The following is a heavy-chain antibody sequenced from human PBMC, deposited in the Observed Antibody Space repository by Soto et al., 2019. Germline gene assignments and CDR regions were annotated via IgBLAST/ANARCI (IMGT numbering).Heavy chain of an antibody. D-gene: IGHD3-9*01. CDR1: DSSISSGGHY. V-gene: IGHV4-31*03. CDR3: ASSSRGVTGYPY. Sequence: PSETLSQTGTVSDSSISSGGHYCNWIRQHPGKGLEWIGYIYYSGSTYYNPSLKSRVTISVDTSKNQFSLKLSSVTAADTAVYYCASSSRGVTGYPYWGQGTLVTVSS. J-gene: IGHJ4*02. CDR2: IYYSGST.